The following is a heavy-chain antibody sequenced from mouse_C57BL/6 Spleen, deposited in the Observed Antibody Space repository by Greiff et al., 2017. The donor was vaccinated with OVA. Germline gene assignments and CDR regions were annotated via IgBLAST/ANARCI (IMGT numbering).Heavy chain of an antibody. CDR1: GYTFTDYD. V-gene: IGHV1-15*01. Sequence: QVQLQQSGAELVRPGASVTLSCKASGYTFTDYDMPWVQQTPVHGLEWIGAIDPETGGTAYNQKFKGKAILTADKSSSTAYMELRSLTSEDSAVYYCTRSNCSNYDFPWFAYWGQGTLVTVSA. D-gene: IGHD2-5*01. CDR3: TRSNCSNYDFPWFAY. CDR2: IDPETGGT. J-gene: IGHJ3*01.